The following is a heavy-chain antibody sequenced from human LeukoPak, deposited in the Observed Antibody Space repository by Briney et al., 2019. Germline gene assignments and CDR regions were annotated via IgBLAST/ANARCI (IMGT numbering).Heavy chain of an antibody. Sequence: ASVKVSFKSFGGTFRSYAISWVRHAPSHRLDWLGGIIPIFGTANYAQKVQGRVTITADASVGTAYMELSSLRSEDTAVYYCARDRVWFGELHYYYYGMDVWGKGTTVTVSS. J-gene: IGHJ6*04. V-gene: IGHV1-69*01. D-gene: IGHD3-10*01. CDR3: ARDRVWFGELHYYYYGMDV. CDR2: IIPIFGTA. CDR1: GGTFRSYA.